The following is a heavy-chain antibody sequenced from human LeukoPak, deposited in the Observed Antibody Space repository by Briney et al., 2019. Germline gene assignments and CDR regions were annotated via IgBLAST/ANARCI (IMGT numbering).Heavy chain of an antibody. D-gene: IGHD4-17*01. J-gene: IGHJ4*02. CDR2: IYHSGST. V-gene: IGHV4-4*02. CDR1: GGSISSRNW. CDR3: ARASHDYGDYSHFDY. Sequence: SETLSLTCAVSGGSISSRNWWSWVRQPPGKGLEWIGEIYHSGSTNYNPSLKTRVIISVDKSKNQFPLKLSSVTAADTAVYYCARASHDYGDYSHFDYWGQGTLVTVSS.